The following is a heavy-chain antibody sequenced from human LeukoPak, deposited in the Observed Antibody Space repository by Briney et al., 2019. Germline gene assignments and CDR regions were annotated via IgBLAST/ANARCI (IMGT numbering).Heavy chain of an antibody. CDR3: ARAGTVVSYFGY. D-gene: IGHD3-10*01. V-gene: IGHV4-59*12. CDR1: GGSFSGYY. J-gene: IGHJ4*02. Sequence: SETLSLTCAVYGGSFSGYYWNWIRQPPGKGLEWIGYIYDSDSANYNPSLKSRVTISLDTSKNQLSLKLNSVSAADTAVYYCARAGTVVSYFGYWGQGTLVTVSS. CDR2: IYDSDSA.